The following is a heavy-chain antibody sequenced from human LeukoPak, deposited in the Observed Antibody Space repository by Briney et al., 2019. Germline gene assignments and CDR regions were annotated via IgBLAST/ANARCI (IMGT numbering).Heavy chain of an antibody. J-gene: IGHJ4*02. CDR1: GYSISSGYY. Sequence: SETLSLTCAVSGYSISSGYYWGWIRQPPGEGLEWIGSIFRSGSTHYHPSLKSRVTISVDTSKNQFSLKLSSVTAADTAVYYCARHAYCSGGSCPDFWGQGTLVTVSS. V-gene: IGHV4-38-2*01. CDR3: ARHAYCSGGSCPDF. D-gene: IGHD2-15*01. CDR2: IFRSGST.